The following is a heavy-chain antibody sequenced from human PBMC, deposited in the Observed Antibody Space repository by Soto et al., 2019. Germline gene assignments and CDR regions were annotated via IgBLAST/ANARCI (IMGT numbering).Heavy chain of an antibody. CDR2: INAGDGNT. CDR1: GYTFTSYA. Sequence: QVQLVQSGAEVKKPGASVKVSCKASGYTFTSYAMHWVRQAPGQRLEWMGWINAGDGNTKYSQKFQGRVTITRDTSASTGCMELSSLRSEDTAVYYCARDAMTTEFDYWGQGSLVTVSS. V-gene: IGHV1-3*01. CDR3: ARDAMTTEFDY. D-gene: IGHD4-4*01. J-gene: IGHJ4*02.